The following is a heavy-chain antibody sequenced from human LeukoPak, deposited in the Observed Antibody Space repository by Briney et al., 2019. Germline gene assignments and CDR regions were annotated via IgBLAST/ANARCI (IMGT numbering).Heavy chain of an antibody. CDR3: ARQVSDYDFWSGYYPKGNWFDP. J-gene: IGHJ5*02. V-gene: IGHV7-4-1*02. CDR2: INTNTGNP. Sequence: ASVKVSCKASGYTFTTYAMNWVRQAPGQGLEWMGWINTNTGNPTYAQGFTGRFIFSLDTSVNTAYLQISSLKAEDTAVYYCARQVSDYDFWSGYYPKGNWFDPWGQGTLVTVSS. D-gene: IGHD3-3*01. CDR1: GYTFTTYA.